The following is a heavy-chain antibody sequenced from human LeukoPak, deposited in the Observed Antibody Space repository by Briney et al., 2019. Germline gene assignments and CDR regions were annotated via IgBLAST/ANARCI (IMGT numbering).Heavy chain of an antibody. CDR3: ARRHGDL. CDR1: GGSISSYY. Sequence: SETLSLTCTVSGGSISSYYWSWIRQSPGKRLEWIGRIDYSESTNYNPSLNGRVIISLDTSKNQFSLKMMFVTAADTAVYYCARRHGDLWGQGTLVTVSS. V-gene: IGHV4-59*01. CDR2: IDYSEST. J-gene: IGHJ5*02.